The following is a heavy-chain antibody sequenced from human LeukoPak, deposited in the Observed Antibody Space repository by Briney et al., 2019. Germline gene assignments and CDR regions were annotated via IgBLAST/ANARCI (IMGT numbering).Heavy chain of an antibody. J-gene: IGHJ6*02. D-gene: IGHD4-17*01. CDR2: INPSGGST. Sequence: ASVKVSCKASGYTFTSYYMHWVRQAPGQRLEWMGIINPSGGSTSYAQKFQGRVTMTRDTSTSTVYMELSSLRSEDTAVYYCARGGTLTTVTTGADSHYYYYYGMDVWGQGTTVTVSS. CDR3: ARGGTLTTVTTGADSHYYYYYGMDV. CDR1: GYTFTSYY. V-gene: IGHV1-46*01.